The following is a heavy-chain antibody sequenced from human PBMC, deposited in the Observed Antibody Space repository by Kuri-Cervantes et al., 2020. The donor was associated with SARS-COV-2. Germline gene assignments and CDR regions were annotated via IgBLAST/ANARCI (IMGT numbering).Heavy chain of an antibody. Sequence: GESLKISCSASGFNFSSYCMHLVRQAPGKGLEWVAVIWYDGSNKYYADSVKGRFTISRDNSKNTLYLQMTSLRAEDTAVYYCARELMALALPEPLTLNWKHVWGQGTLVTVSS. CDR3: ARELMALALPEPLTLNWKHV. CDR2: IWYDGSNK. V-gene: IGHV3-33*01. J-gene: IGHJ4*02. D-gene: IGHD1-1*01. CDR1: GFNFSSYC.